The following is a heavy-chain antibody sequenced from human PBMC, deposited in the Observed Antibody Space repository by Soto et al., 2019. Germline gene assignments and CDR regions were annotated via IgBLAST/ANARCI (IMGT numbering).Heavy chain of an antibody. D-gene: IGHD1-26*01. CDR3: ARHLGPTGPNY. CDR1: GFTFSSYS. V-gene: IGHV3-21*01. CDR2: ISSSSSYI. J-gene: IGHJ4*02. Sequence: GESLKISCAASGFTFSSYSMNWVRQAPGKGLEWVSSISSSSSYIYYADSVKGRFTISRDNAKNSLYLQMNSLRAEDTAVYYCARHLGPTGPNYWGQGTLVTVSS.